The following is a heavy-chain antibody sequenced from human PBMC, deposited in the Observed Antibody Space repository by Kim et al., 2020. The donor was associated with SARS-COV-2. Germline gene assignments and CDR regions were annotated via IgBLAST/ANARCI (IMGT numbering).Heavy chain of an antibody. V-gene: IGHV4-59*01. Sequence: SETLSLTCTVSGGSISSYYWSWIRQPPGKGLEWIGYIYYSGSTNYNPSLKSRVTISVDTSKNQFSLKLSSVTAADTAVYYCARDYGRIPGYSSGWYGVNWFDPWGQGTLVTVSS. D-gene: IGHD6-19*01. CDR1: GGSISSYY. J-gene: IGHJ5*02. CDR3: ARDYGRIPGYSSGWYGVNWFDP. CDR2: IYYSGST.